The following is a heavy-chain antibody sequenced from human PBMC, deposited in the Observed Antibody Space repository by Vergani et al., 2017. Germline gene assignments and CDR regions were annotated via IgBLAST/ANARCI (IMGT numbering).Heavy chain of an antibody. Sequence: QVQLQQWGAGLLKPSETLSLTCAVYGGSFSGYYWSWIRQPPGKGLEWIGEINHSGSTNYNPSLKSRVTISVDTSKNQFSLKLSSVTAADTAVYYCARGGGWYQGWFDPWGQGTLVTVSS. J-gene: IGHJ5*02. D-gene: IGHD6-19*01. CDR3: ARGGGWYQGWFDP. V-gene: IGHV4-34*01. CDR1: GGSFSGYY. CDR2: INHSGST.